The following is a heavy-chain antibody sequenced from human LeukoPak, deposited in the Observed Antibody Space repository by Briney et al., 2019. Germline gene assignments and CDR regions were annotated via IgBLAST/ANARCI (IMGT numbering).Heavy chain of an antibody. J-gene: IGHJ4*02. D-gene: IGHD6-19*01. V-gene: IGHV1-2*04. CDR1: GYTFTGYY. CDR3: ARVRRSIAVAGTEGAFDY. Sequence: GASVKVSCKASGYTFTGYYMHWVRQAPGQGLEWMGWINPNSGGTNYAQKFQGWVTMSRDTSISTAYMELSRLRSDDTAVYYCARVRRSIAVAGTEGAFDYWGQGTLVTVSS. CDR2: INPNSGGT.